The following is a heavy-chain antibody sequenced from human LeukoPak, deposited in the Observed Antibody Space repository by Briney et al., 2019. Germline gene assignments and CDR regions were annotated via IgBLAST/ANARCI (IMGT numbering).Heavy chain of an antibody. CDR1: GYTFTSYG. V-gene: IGHV1-18*01. CDR2: ISAYNGNT. J-gene: IGHJ4*02. Sequence: ASVKVSCKASGYTFTSYGISWVRQAPGQGLEWMGWISAYNGNTNYAQKLQGRVTMTTDTSTSTAYMELRGLRSDDTAAYFCARVGAYCTSSSCFDYWGQGNLVTVSS. CDR3: ARVGAYCTSSSCFDY. D-gene: IGHD2-2*01.